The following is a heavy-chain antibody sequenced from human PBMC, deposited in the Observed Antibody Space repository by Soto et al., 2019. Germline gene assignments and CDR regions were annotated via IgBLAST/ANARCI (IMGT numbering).Heavy chain of an antibody. CDR1: GGTFSSYA. D-gene: IGHD1-26*01. CDR3: ARGYMVRATVYYYGMDV. V-gene: IGHV1-69*01. J-gene: IGHJ6*02. Sequence: QVQLVQSGAEVKKPGSSVKVSCKASGGTFSSYAISWVRQAPGQGLEWMGGIIPMFGTANYAQKFQGRVTITADDSTSTAYMDLSSLRSEDTAAYYCARGYMVRATVYYYGMDVWGQGTTVTVSS. CDR2: IIPMFGTA.